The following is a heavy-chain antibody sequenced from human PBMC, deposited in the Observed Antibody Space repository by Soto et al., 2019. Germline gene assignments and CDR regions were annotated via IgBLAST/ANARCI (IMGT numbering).Heavy chain of an antibody. D-gene: IGHD2-15*01. J-gene: IGHJ4*02. Sequence: PSVTLSLTCTVSGGSISSYYWSWIRQPPGKGLEWIGYIYSSGSTNYNPSLKSRVTISVDTSNDQFSLTLTSATAADTAVYYCARSHCRGGNCYLIFDYWGQGTLVTSPQ. CDR2: IYSSGST. V-gene: IGHV4-59*01. CDR3: ARSHCRGGNCYLIFDY. CDR1: GGSISSYY.